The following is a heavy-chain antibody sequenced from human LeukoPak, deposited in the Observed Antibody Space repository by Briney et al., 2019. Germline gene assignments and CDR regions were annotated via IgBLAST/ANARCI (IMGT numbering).Heavy chain of an antibody. CDR2: IYYSGST. CDR1: GGSISSYY. Sequence: PSETLSLTCTVSGGSISSYYWSWIRQPPGKGLEWIGYIYYSGSTNYNPSLKSRVTISVDTSKNQFSLKLSSVTAADTAVYYCARGNGAARPLYFDYWGQGTLVTVSS. CDR3: ARGNGAARPLYFDY. V-gene: IGHV4-59*01. D-gene: IGHD6-6*01. J-gene: IGHJ4*02.